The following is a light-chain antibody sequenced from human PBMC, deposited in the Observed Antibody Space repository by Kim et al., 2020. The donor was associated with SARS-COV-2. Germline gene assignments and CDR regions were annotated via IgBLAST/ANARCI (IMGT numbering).Light chain of an antibody. CDR2: DAS. CDR1: EIITTY. J-gene: IGKJ2*01. CDR3: QQRNSWPRT. Sequence: SWSPGERATLSGRASEIITTYLAWFQQRPGQAPRLLIYDASNRATGVPARFSGSGSGTDFTLTISSLEFEDSAVYYCQQRNSWPRTFGQGTKLEI. V-gene: IGKV3-11*01.